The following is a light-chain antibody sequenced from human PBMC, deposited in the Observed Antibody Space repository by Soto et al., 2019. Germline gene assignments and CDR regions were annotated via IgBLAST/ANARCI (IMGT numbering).Light chain of an antibody. CDR2: AVS. CDR3: HQHYNSPWT. V-gene: IGKV3-20*01. CDR1: QTISSYY. J-gene: IGKJ1*01. Sequence: EIVLTQSPCTLTLSPGESAALSCRASQTISSYYLLWYRQTPGQAHRLLTSAVSSRAAGITERFSGSGSGTDFALTIARLQPEDSAIYYCHQHYNSPWTFGQGTKVEI.